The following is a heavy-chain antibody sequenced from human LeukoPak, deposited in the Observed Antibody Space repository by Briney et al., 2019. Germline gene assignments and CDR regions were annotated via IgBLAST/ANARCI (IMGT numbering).Heavy chain of an antibody. CDR1: EFTFSSYS. CDR3: ARSRGNSGSYPLDY. D-gene: IGHD1-26*01. Sequence: GSLRLSCEASEFTFSSYSMNWVRQAPGKGLGWVSYISSSSSTIYYAESVKGRFTISRDNAKNSLYLQMNSLRVEDTAVYYCARSRGNSGSYPLDYWGQGTLVTVSS. CDR2: ISSSSSTI. J-gene: IGHJ4*02. V-gene: IGHV3-48*01.